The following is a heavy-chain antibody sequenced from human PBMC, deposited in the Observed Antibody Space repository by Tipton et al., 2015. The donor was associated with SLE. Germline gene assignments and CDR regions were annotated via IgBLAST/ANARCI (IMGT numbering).Heavy chain of an antibody. D-gene: IGHD1-14*01. CDR1: GYTFTGYY. Sequence: QSGAEVKKPGASVKVSCKASGYTFTGYYMHWVRQAPGQGLEWMGWISCNSGGTTYAQRFQGRVTITADKSTNTAYMELRGLRSDDTAIYYCAREEANRDHWGQGTLITVSS. V-gene: IGHV1-2*02. J-gene: IGHJ4*02. CDR3: AREEANRDH. CDR2: ISCNSGGT.